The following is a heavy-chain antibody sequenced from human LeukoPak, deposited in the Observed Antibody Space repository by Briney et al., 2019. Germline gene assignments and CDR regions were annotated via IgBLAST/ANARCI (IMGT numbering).Heavy chain of an antibody. CDR3: ARGRGAANDAFDI. V-gene: IGHV3-53*04. CDR1: GFTFSTYW. CDR2: IYSSSIT. D-gene: IGHD3-10*01. J-gene: IGHJ3*02. Sequence: GGSLRLSCAASGFTFSTYWMHWVRQAPGKGLEWVSVIYSSSITSYADSVKGRFTISRHNSKNTLYLQMNSLRADDTAVYYCARGRGAANDAFDIWGQGTMVTVSS.